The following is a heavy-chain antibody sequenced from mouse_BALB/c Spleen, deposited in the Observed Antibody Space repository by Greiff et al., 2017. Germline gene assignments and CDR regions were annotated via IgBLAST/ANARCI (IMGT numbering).Heavy chain of an antibody. V-gene: IGHV5-17*02. D-gene: IGHD2-4*01. CDR3: ARGYYDYEDFAY. J-gene: IGHJ3*01. Sequence: DVKLVESGGGLVQPGGSRKLSCAASGFTFSSFGMHWVRQAPEKGLEWVAYISSGSSTIYYADTVKGRFTISRDNPKNTLFLQMTSLRSEDTAMYYCARGYYDYEDFAYWGQGTLVTVSA. CDR2: ISSGSSTI. CDR1: GFTFSSFG.